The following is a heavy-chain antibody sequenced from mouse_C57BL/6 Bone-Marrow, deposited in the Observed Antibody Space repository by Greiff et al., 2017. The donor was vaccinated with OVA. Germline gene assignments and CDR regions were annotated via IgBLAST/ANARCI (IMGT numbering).Heavy chain of an antibody. V-gene: IGHV2-9-1*01. CDR2: IWTGGGT. CDR1: GFSLTSSA. J-gene: IGHJ4*01. CDR3: ARNFMCNWNDYDVQVYFYAMDY. Sequence: VQVVESGPGLVAPSPSLSITCTVSGFSLTSSAISWVRQPPGKGLEWLGVIWTGGGTNYNSALKSRLSISKDNSKSQVFLKMNSLQTDDTARYYCARNFMCNWNDYDVQVYFYAMDYWGQATSSTAFS. D-gene: IGHD2-4*01.